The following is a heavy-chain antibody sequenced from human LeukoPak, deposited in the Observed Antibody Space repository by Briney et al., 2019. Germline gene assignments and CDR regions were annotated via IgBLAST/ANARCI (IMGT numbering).Heavy chain of an antibody. Sequence: ASVKVSCKASGYTFTSYYMHWVRQAPGQGLEWMGIINPSGGSTSYAQKFQGRVTMTRDTSTSTVYMELSSLRSEDTAVYYCARGSVVPAADNWFDPWGQGTLVTVSS. V-gene: IGHV1-46*01. J-gene: IGHJ5*02. CDR1: GYTFTSYY. CDR3: ARGSVVPAADNWFDP. CDR2: INPSGGST. D-gene: IGHD2-2*01.